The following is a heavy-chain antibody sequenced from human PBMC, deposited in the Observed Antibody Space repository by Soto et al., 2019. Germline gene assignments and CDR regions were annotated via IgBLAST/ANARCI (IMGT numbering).Heavy chain of an antibody. D-gene: IGHD1-20*01. CDR3: ASSLRRGDNWNEGNPNWFEP. CDR1: GFTFSDYY. V-gene: IGHV3-11*01. Sequence: GGSLRLSCAASGFTFSDYYMIWIRQAPGKGLEWVSYISSSGSTIYYADSVKGRFTISRDNAKNSLYLQMNSLRAEDTAVYYCASSLRRGDNWNEGNPNWFEPWGQGTLVTVSS. CDR2: ISSSGSTI. J-gene: IGHJ5*02.